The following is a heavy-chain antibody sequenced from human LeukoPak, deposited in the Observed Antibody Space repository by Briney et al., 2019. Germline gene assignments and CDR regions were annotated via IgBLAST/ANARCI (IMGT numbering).Heavy chain of an antibody. Sequence: GGSLRLSCAASGFTVSSNYMSWVRQAPGRGLEWVSDIYTGGSTYYADSVRGRFTISRDDSKNTLYLQMNSLRAEDTAVYYCAREYYSGSYSRGMDVWGRGTTVTVSS. CDR3: AREYYSGSYSRGMDV. V-gene: IGHV3-53*01. J-gene: IGHJ6*02. CDR1: GFTVSSNY. D-gene: IGHD1-26*01. CDR2: IYTGGST.